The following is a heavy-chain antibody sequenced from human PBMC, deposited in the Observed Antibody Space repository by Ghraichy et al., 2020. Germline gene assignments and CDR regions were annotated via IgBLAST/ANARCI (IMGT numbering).Heavy chain of an antibody. V-gene: IGHV3-74*01. CDR3: AKGGRGTGDY. D-gene: IGHD2-8*02. Sequence: GGSLRLSCTASGFTFSSYWMHWVRQAPGKGLVWVSRINSDGSGTSYADSVKSRFTISRDNAKNTLYLQMNSLRAEDTAVYYCAKGGRGTGDYWGQGTLVTVSS. CDR2: INSDGSGT. CDR1: GFTFSSYW. J-gene: IGHJ4*02.